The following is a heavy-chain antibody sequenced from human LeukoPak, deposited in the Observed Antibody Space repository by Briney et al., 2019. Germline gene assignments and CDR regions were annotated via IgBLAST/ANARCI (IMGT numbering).Heavy chain of an antibody. J-gene: IGHJ1*01. V-gene: IGHV4-34*01. D-gene: IGHD4-17*01. CDR1: GGSFSGYY. Sequence: SETLSLTCAVYGGSFSGYYWSWIRQPPGKGLEWIGEINHSGSTNYNPSLKSRVTISVDTSKNQFSLKLSSVTAADTAVYYCARGGRDYGDYPLFQHWGQGTLDTVSS. CDR3: ARGGRDYGDYPLFQH. CDR2: INHSGST.